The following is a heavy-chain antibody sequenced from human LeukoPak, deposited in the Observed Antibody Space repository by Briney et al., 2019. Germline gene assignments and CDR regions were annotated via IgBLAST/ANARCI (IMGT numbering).Heavy chain of an antibody. Sequence: SETLSLTCTVSGGSISSGDYYWSWIRQPPGKGLEWIGYIYYSGSTYYNPSLKSRVTISVDTSKNQFSLELSSVTAADTAVYYCARNPGLWWGDFDYWGQGTLVTVSS. CDR2: IYYSGST. J-gene: IGHJ4*02. V-gene: IGHV4-30-4*01. CDR3: ARNPGLWWGDFDY. D-gene: IGHD2-21*01. CDR1: GGSISSGDYY.